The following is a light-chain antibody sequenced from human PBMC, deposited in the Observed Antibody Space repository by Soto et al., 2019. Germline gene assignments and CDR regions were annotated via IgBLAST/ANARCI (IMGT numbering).Light chain of an antibody. Sequence: EIVLTQSPVTLSLSPGERATLSCRASQSITSIYLAWYQQKPGQAPRLLIYGASSRATGIPDRFSGSGSGTAFTLTISRLEPEDFEVYYCQHYGTFGQGTKVDI. CDR1: QSITSIY. V-gene: IGKV3-20*01. J-gene: IGKJ1*01. CDR2: GAS. CDR3: QHYGT.